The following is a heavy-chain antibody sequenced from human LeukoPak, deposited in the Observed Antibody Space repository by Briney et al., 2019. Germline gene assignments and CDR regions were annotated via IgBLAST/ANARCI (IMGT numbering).Heavy chain of an antibody. J-gene: IGHJ4*02. CDR1: GFTFDDYG. CDR2: INWNGGST. Sequence: GGSLRLSCAASGFTFDDYGMSWVRQAPGKGLEWVSGINWNGGSTGYADSVKGRFTISRDNSKNTLYLQMNSLRAEDTAVYYCAKDLSMWYYYGSGSYSPLGFDYWGQGTLVTVSS. CDR3: AKDLSMWYYYGSGSYSPLGFDY. D-gene: IGHD3-10*01. V-gene: IGHV3-20*04.